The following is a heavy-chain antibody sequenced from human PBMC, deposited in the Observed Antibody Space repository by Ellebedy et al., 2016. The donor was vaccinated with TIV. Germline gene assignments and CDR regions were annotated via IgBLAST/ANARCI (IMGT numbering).Heavy chain of an antibody. CDR2: IIPIFGST. J-gene: IGHJ3*01. Sequence: AASVTVSCKASGGTFSSYAVSWVRQPPGQGLEWVGGIIPIFGSTNYAQRFQGRITITADESTGTAYMELSSLRSDDTAVYFCARGKWPRHYDTSEDAFEFWGLGTMVTVSS. CDR3: ARGKWPRHYDTSEDAFEF. V-gene: IGHV1-69*13. CDR1: GGTFSSYA. D-gene: IGHD3-22*01.